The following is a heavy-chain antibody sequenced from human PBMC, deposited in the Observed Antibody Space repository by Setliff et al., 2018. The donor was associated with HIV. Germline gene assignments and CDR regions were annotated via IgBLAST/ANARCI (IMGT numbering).Heavy chain of an antibody. Sequence: ASVKVSCKTSGYTFTDYAIHWVRQASGERLEWMGWISGSGGTKYSQKFQDRVTITRDTSTSTAYMELSSLRSEDTAVYYCARDPPYSGSHYAPPFDYWGQGTLVTVSS. CDR2: ISGSGGT. D-gene: IGHD1-26*01. V-gene: IGHV1-3*01. CDR3: ARDPPYSGSHYAPPFDY. J-gene: IGHJ4*02. CDR1: GYTFTDYA.